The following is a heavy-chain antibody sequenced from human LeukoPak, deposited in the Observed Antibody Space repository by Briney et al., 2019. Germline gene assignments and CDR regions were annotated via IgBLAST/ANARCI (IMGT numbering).Heavy chain of an antibody. J-gene: IGHJ4*02. CDR1: GFTFSRSA. CDR2: ISSSGNT. V-gene: IGHV3-23*01. CDR3: VKGRISEDGLDF. Sequence: GGSLRLSCAASGFTFSRSAMTWVRQTPGKGLDWVSSISSSGNTYYADSVKGRFTISRDNSKNMQYLQMNSLRAEDTAAYYCVKGRISEDGLDFWGQGTLVTVSS. D-gene: IGHD6-13*01.